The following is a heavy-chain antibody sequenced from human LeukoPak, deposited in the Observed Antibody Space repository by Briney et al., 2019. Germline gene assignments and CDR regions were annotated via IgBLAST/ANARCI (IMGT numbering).Heavy chain of an antibody. CDR1: GFTFSSYA. CDR2: ISYDGSNK. CDR3: AWGGDSGSYFDYYYYGMDV. D-gene: IGHD1-26*01. V-gene: IGHV3-30*04. J-gene: IGHJ6*02. Sequence: PGRSLRLSCAASGFTFSSYAMHWVRQAPGKGLEWVAVISYDGSNKYYADSVKGRFTISRDNSKNTLYLQMNSLRAEDTAVYYCAWGGDSGSYFDYYYYGMDVWGQGTTVTVSS.